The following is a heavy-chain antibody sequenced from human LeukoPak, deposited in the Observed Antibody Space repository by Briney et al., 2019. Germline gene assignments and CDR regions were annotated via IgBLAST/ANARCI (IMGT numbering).Heavy chain of an antibody. V-gene: IGHV1-69*04. J-gene: IGHJ3*02. Sequence: RASVKVSCKASGGTFSSYTISWVRRAPGQGLEWMSRIIPIADITHYAQKFQGRVTVTADKSTNTAYMELSRLRSEDTAVYYCARDLPFAYHAFDIWGQGTTVAVSS. CDR2: IIPIADIT. CDR3: ARDLPFAYHAFDI. D-gene: IGHD3-3*01. CDR1: GGTFSSYT.